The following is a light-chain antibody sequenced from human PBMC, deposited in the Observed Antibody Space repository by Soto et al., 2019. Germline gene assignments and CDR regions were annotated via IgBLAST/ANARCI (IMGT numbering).Light chain of an antibody. CDR3: NSYTSSSTLV. V-gene: IGLV2-14*01. J-gene: IGLJ2*01. Sequence: QSVLTQPASVSGSPGQSITISCTGTNSDVGGYNYVSWYQQHPGKAPKLMIYDVSNRPSGVSNRFSGSKSGNTASLTISGLQAEDEADYYCNSYTSSSTLVFGGATKLTVL. CDR1: NSDVGGYNY. CDR2: DVS.